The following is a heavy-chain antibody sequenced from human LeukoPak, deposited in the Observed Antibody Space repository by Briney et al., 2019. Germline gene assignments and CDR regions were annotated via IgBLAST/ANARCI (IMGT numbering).Heavy chain of an antibody. CDR1: GFTFSDYT. CDR3: ARDNRDFWSGYYYFDY. D-gene: IGHD3-3*01. V-gene: IGHV3-48*01. Sequence: GGSLRLSCAACGFTFSDYTMNWVRQAPGKGLEWVAYISTTSSTMYYADSVKGRFTVSRDNAKNSQYLQMNSLRAEDTAVYYCARDNRDFWSGYYYFDYWGQGSLVTVSS. CDR2: ISTTSSTM. J-gene: IGHJ4*02.